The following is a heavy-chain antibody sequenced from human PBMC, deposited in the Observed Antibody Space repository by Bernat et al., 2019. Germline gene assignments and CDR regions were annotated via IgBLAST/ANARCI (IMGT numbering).Heavy chain of an antibody. CDR2: IYYSGST. Sequence: QVQLQESGPGLVKPSETLSLTCTVSGGSISSYYWSWIRQPPGKGLEWIGYIYYSGSTNYNPSLKSRVTISVDTSKNQCSLKLSSVTAADTAVYYCARHGYDYIWGSYRYTGVAAFDIWGQGTMVTVSS. D-gene: IGHD3-16*02. J-gene: IGHJ3*02. V-gene: IGHV4-59*08. CDR3: ARHGYDYIWGSYRYTGVAAFDI. CDR1: GGSISSYY.